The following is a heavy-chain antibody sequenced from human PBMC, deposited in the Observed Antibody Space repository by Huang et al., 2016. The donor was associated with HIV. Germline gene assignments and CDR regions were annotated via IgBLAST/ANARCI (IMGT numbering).Heavy chain of an antibody. CDR1: GGSFSGPN. CDR3: ARGRGDARGFLGLDF. Sequence: QVQLHQWGAGLLKPSETLSLTCAVYGGSFSGPNWTWIRQTPGKGLEWVGEINHSGRTNYSPSLENQVSLRLRSVTAADTAVYYCARGRGDARGFLGLDFWGQGTLVTVSS. D-gene: IGHD3-16*01. J-gene: IGHJ4*02. V-gene: IGHV4-34*01. CDR2: INHSGRT.